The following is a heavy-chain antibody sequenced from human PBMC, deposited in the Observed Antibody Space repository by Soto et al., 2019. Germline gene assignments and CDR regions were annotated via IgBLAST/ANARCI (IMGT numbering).Heavy chain of an antibody. CDR3: ARGWYSSSLDS. J-gene: IGHJ4*02. Sequence: PGGSLRLSCAASGFTFSSNWMYWVRRAPGKGLAWVSRISGDGGTTTYADSVRGRFTISRDNAKNTVYMQMNSLRAEDTAVYYCARGWYSSSLDSWGQGTLVTVSS. CDR2: ISGDGGTT. D-gene: IGHD6-13*01. V-gene: IGHV3-74*01. CDR1: GFTFSSNW.